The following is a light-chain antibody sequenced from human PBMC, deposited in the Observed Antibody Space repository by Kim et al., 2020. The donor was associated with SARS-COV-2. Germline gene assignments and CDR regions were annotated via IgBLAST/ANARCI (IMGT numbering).Light chain of an antibody. CDR1: SSDVGGYNY. V-gene: IGLV2-14*03. Sequence: QSITVSSTGTSSDVGGYNYVSWYQQHPGKAHKLMIYDVSNRPSGVSNRCSGAKSGNTASLTISGLQAEDEADYYCSSYTTSSTSVVFGGGTQLTVL. CDR3: SSYTTSSTSVV. J-gene: IGLJ2*01. CDR2: DVS.